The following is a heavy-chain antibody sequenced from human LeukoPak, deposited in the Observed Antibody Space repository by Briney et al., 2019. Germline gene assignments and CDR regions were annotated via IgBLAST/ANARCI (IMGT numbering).Heavy chain of an antibody. CDR2: IIPIFGTA. Sequence: SVKVSCKASGGTFSSYAISWVRQAPGQGLEWMGGIIPIFGTANYAQKFQGRVTITADESTSTAYMELSSLRSEDTAVYYCARDLGEGYFVSGSYYNSYFDYWGQGTLVTVSS. J-gene: IGHJ4*02. CDR3: ARDLGEGYFVSGSYYNSYFDY. V-gene: IGHV1-69*13. CDR1: GGTFSSYA. D-gene: IGHD3-10*01.